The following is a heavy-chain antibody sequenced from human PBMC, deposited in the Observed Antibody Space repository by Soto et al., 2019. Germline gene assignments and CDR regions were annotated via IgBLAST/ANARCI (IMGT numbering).Heavy chain of an antibody. D-gene: IGHD3-10*01. V-gene: IGHV3-23*01. Sequence: GGSLRLSCAASGFTFSSYAMSWVRQAPGKGLEWVSAISGSGGSTYYADSVKGRFTISRDNSKNTLYLQMNSLRAEDTAVYYCAKDFYGSGSYYNPSFHWGQGTLVTVSS. J-gene: IGHJ4*02. CDR1: GFTFSSYA. CDR3: AKDFYGSGSYYNPSFH. CDR2: ISGSGGST.